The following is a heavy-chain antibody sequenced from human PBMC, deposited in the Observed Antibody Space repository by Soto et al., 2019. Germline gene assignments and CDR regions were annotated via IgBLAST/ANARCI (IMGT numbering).Heavy chain of an antibody. CDR1: GFTFSSYA. J-gene: IGHJ4*02. V-gene: IGHV3-23*01. CDR3: AKGPAYYDFWSGYPTDY. CDR2: ISGSGGST. Sequence: GGSLRLSCAASGFTFSSYAMSWVRQAPGKGLEWVSAISGSGGSTYYADSVKGRFTISRDNSKNTLYLQMNSLRAEGTAVYYCAKGPAYYDFWSGYPTDYWGQGTLVTVSS. D-gene: IGHD3-3*01.